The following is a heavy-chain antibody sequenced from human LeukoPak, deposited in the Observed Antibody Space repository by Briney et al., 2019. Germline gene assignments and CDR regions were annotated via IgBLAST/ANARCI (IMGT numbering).Heavy chain of an antibody. D-gene: IGHD3-3*01. CDR1: GFTFSSSE. CDR3: ARDSIFGVVIGPFDY. CDR2: ISSSSSYI. J-gene: IGHJ4*02. Sequence: GGSLRLSCAASGFTFSSSEMNWVRQAPGKGLEWVSSISSSSSYIYYADSVKGRFTISRDNAKNSLYLQMNSLRAEDTAVYYCARDSIFGVVIGPFDYWGQGTLVTVSS. V-gene: IGHV3-21*01.